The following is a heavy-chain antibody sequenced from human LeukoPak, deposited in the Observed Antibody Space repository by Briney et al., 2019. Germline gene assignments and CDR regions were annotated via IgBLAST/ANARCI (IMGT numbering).Heavy chain of an antibody. V-gene: IGHV3-73*01. CDR2: IYKKDNLYAT. CDR3: TRDRGTYNWFDP. D-gene: IGHD2-15*01. CDR1: GFTFSGSA. Sequence: GGSLRLSCVASGFTFSGSAVHWVRQSPGKGLEWVGHIYKKDNLYATAYAESVKGRFTIYRDDSKDTVFLHMDSLRTEDAALYYCTRDRGTYNWFDPWGQGTLVTVSS. J-gene: IGHJ5*02.